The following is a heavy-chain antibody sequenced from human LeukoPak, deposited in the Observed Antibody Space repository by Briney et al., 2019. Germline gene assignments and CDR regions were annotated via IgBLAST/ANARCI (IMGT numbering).Heavy chain of an antibody. J-gene: IGHJ4*02. Sequence: PGWSLRLSGAASVVTFSSYAMSGFRRAPGRGRRGLASFIGSGGSSYYPASVKGRFTISRDNSRRTLCLVMTGLRADDTAVYYCAKDQTQHCSDVSCSSGGTHITFDSWGARTLVTVSS. CDR1: VVTFSSYA. CDR3: AKDQTQHCSDVSCSSGGTHITFDS. CDR2: FIGSGGSS. V-gene: IGHV3-23*01. D-gene: IGHD2-15*01.